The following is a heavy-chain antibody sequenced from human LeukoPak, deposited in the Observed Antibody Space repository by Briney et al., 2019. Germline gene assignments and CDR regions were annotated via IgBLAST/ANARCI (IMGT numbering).Heavy chain of an antibody. D-gene: IGHD6-13*01. J-gene: IGHJ5*02. CDR1: GGSISSYY. CDR2: IYCSGST. Sequence: PSETLSLTCTVSGGSISSYYWSWIRQPPGKGLEWIGYIYCSGSTNYNPSLKSRVTISVDTSKNQFSLKLSSVTAADTAVYYCARNSYSSSWYWFDPWGQGTLVTVSS. CDR3: ARNSYSSSWYWFDP. V-gene: IGHV4-59*01.